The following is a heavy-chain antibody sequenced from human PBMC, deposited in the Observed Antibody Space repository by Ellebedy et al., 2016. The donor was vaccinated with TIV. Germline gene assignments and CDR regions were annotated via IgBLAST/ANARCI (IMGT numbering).Heavy chain of an antibody. Sequence: AASVKVSCKASGYSFTAYYMHWVRQAPGQGLEWMGWINPNSGGTEYAQKFQGRVTMTRDTSIRTTYMELSRLRSDDTAVYYCARNNVVVVAATDKWFDPWGQGTLVTVSS. D-gene: IGHD2-15*01. CDR2: INPNSGGT. J-gene: IGHJ5*02. CDR1: GYSFTAYY. CDR3: ARNNVVVVAATDKWFDP. V-gene: IGHV1-2*02.